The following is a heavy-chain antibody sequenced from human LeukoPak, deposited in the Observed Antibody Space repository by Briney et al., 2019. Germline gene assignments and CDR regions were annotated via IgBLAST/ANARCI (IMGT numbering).Heavy chain of an antibody. CDR2: IYYSGST. CDR1: GGSLSSYY. Sequence: PSETLSLTCTVSGGSLSSYYWSWIRQPPGKGMEWIGYIYYSGSTNYNPSLKSRVTISVDTSKNQFSLKLSSVTAADTAVYYCARLGSGWPYYFDYWGQGTLVTVSS. V-gene: IGHV4-59*08. J-gene: IGHJ4*02. CDR3: ARLGSGWPYYFDY. D-gene: IGHD6-19*01.